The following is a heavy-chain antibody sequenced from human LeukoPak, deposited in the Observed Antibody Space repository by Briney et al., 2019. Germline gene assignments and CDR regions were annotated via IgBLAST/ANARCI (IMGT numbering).Heavy chain of an antibody. CDR2: IWYDGGNK. V-gene: IGHV3-33*01. CDR1: GFTFSSYG. Sequence: GGSLRLSCAASGFTFSSYGMHWVRQAPGKGLEWVAVIWYDGGNKYYADSVKGRFTISRDNSKNTLYLQMNSLRAEDTAVYYCARDSGLITFGGVIVIPPSDAFDIWGQGTMVTVSS. CDR3: ARDSGLITFGGVIVIPPSDAFDI. D-gene: IGHD3-16*02. J-gene: IGHJ3*02.